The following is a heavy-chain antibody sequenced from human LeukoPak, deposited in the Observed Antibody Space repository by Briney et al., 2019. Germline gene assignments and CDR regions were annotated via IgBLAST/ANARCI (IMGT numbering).Heavy chain of an antibody. D-gene: IGHD6-19*01. Sequence: GGSLRLSCAASGFTFSSYWMSWVRQAPGKGLEWVAVTSYDGSNKYYADSVKGRFTISRDNSMNTLYLQMNSLRAEDTAVYYCARDPYSSGWYKDAFDIWGQGTMVTVSS. J-gene: IGHJ3*02. V-gene: IGHV3-30*03. CDR3: ARDPYSSGWYKDAFDI. CDR2: TSYDGSNK. CDR1: GFTFSSYW.